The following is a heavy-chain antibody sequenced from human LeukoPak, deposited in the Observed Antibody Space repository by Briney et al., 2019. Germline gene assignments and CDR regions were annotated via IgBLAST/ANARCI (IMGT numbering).Heavy chain of an antibody. D-gene: IGHD2-2*01. Sequence: PSETLSLTCTVSGGSISSYYWSGIRQPPGKGLEWIGYIYYSGSTNYNPSLKSRVTISVDTSKNQFSLKLSSVTAADTAVYYCARALGYCSSTSCQKPRPDAFDIWGQGTMVTVSS. CDR2: IYYSGST. J-gene: IGHJ3*02. CDR3: ARALGYCSSTSCQKPRPDAFDI. CDR1: GGSISSYY. V-gene: IGHV4-59*01.